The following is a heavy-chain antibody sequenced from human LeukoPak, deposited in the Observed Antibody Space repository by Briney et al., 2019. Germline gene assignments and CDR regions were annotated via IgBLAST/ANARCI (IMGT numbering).Heavy chain of an antibody. V-gene: IGHV3-23*01. CDR3: AKTDDYGDYLTYFDY. D-gene: IGHD4-17*01. Sequence: GGSLRLSCAASGFTFSSYAMSWVRQAPGKGLEWVSAISGSGGSTYYADSVKGRFTISRDNSKNTLYLQMDSLRAEDTAVYYCAKTDDYGDYLTYFDYWGQGTLVTVSS. J-gene: IGHJ4*02. CDR2: ISGSGGST. CDR1: GFTFSSYA.